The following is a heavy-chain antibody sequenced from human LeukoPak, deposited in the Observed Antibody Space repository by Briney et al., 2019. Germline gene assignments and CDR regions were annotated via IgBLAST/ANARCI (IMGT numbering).Heavy chain of an antibody. Sequence: PSETLSLTCVVSGASISRHYWSWIRQPPGKGLEWIGYIFASGRTNYNPALKSRVTISGDTSNNQFSLRLTSVTAADTAVYYCARHRENSYESSHMGFDPWGPGTLVTVSS. J-gene: IGHJ5*02. D-gene: IGHD3-22*01. CDR1: GASISRHY. CDR3: ARHRENSYESSHMGFDP. V-gene: IGHV4-4*09. CDR2: IFASGRT.